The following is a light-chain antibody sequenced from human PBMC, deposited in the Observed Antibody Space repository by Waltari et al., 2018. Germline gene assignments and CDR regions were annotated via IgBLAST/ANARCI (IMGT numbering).Light chain of an antibody. CDR2: RTS. Sequence: EIVLTQSPGTASLSPGERVTLSCRASQTVCTSSVAWYQPKPGQAPTLVIYRTSRRATGIPDRFSGSGSGTDFTLTISRLEPEDFAVYYCQQHGTSPATFGQGTKVEIK. CDR3: QQHGTSPAT. CDR1: QTVCTSS. V-gene: IGKV3-20*01. J-gene: IGKJ1*01.